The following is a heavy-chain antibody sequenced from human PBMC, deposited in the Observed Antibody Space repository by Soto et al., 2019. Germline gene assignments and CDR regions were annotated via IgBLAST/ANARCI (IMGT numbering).Heavy chain of an antibody. V-gene: IGHV3-21*01. CDR1: GFTFSSYQ. CDR3: ARVVDYCDPYYYYGMDV. CDR2: ISCTTSYI. Sequence: GGSLRLSCATSGFTFSSYQMNWVRQAPGKGLEWVSFISCTTSYIYYADSVKGRFTISRDNAKNSLYLQMNSLRAEDTAVYYCARVVDYCDPYYYYGMDVWGQGTTVTVSS. J-gene: IGHJ6*02. D-gene: IGHD3-22*01.